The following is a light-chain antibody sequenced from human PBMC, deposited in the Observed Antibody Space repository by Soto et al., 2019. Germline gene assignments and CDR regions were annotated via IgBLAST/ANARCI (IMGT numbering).Light chain of an antibody. J-gene: IGLJ1*01. V-gene: IGLV2-14*03. CDR2: DVS. CDR1: NSDVGGYNY. CDR3: ASYKNRITYV. Sequence: ALTQPASVSGSPGQSITISCTGTNSDVGGYNYVSWYQQHPGKAPKLLIYDVSSRPSGLSNRYSGSKSGNTASLIISALQDEDEADYYCASYKNRITYVFGSGTKVTV.